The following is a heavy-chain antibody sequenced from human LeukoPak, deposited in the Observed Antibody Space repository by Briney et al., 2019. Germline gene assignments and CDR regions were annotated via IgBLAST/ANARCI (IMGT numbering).Heavy chain of an antibody. J-gene: IGHJ5*02. V-gene: IGHV1-46*01. CDR2: INPSGGST. D-gene: IGHD3-22*01. CDR1: GYTFTSKY. CDR3: ARDANPYYYDSSTAYNWFDP. Sequence: ASVKVSCKASGYTFTSKYMHWVRQAPGQGLEWMGIINPSGGSTSYAQKFQGRVTMTRDTSTSTVYMELSSLRSEDTAVYYCARDANPYYYDSSTAYNWFDPWGQGTLVSVSS.